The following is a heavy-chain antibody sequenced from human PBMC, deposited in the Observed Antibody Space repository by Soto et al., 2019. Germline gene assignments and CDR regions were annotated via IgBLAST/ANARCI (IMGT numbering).Heavy chain of an antibody. CDR2: INAGNGNT. J-gene: IGHJ4*02. V-gene: IGHV1-3*01. D-gene: IGHD6-19*01. CDR1: GYTFTSYA. Sequence: QVQLVQSGAEVKKPGASVKVSCKASGYTFTSYAIHWVRQAPGQRLEWMGWINAGNGNTKYSQKFQDRVTITRDTSASTAYMELSSLRSDDTAVYYCARDLGGWPDYWGQGTLVTFSS. CDR3: ARDLGGWPDY.